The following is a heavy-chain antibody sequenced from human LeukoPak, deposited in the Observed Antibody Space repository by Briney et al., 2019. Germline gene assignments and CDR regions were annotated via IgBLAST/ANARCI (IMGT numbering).Heavy chain of an antibody. Sequence: SETLSLTCAVYGGSFSGYYWSWIRQPPGKGLEWIGEINHSGSTNYNPSLKSRVTISVDTSKNQFSLKLSSVTAADTAVYYCARFFGENSDYWGQGTLVTASS. J-gene: IGHJ4*02. CDR3: ARFFGENSDY. CDR1: GGSFSGYY. V-gene: IGHV4-34*01. CDR2: INHSGST. D-gene: IGHD3-10*01.